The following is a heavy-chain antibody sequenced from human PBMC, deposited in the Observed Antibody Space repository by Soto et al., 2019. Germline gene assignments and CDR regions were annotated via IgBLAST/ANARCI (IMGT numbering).Heavy chain of an antibody. Sequence: GASVKVSCKASGDTFTTYDINWVRQATRHGLEWMGWINPDSGNIGYAQRFQGRVTMTRDTAIRTAYMEVSSLRSDDTAVYYCARFLASGSYSPIVFWCPGTLVTGS. CDR1: GDTFTTYD. CDR2: INPDSGNI. CDR3: ARFLASGSYSPIVF. V-gene: IGHV1-8*01. J-gene: IGHJ4*02. D-gene: IGHD3-10*01.